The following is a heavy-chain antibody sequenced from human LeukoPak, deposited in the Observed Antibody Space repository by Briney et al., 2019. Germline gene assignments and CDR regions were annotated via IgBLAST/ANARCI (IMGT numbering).Heavy chain of an antibody. CDR2: VFYTGKT. CDR1: GGSVSTSDYY. Sequence: PSETLSLTCTVSGGSVSTSDYYWGWIRQSPVKGLEWIGGVFYTGKTNYNPSLRGRATISIDTSKNQFSLKLTYVTAADSAVYYCARVFDSWGQGTLVTVSS. V-gene: IGHV4-39*07. CDR3: ARVFDS. J-gene: IGHJ4*02.